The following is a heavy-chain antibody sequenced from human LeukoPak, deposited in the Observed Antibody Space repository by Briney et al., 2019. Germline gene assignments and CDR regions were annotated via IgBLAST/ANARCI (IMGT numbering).Heavy chain of an antibody. CDR1: GGSFSNYY. V-gene: IGHV4-34*01. CDR3: ARHERLRYFDWLLGGRDY. Sequence: PSETLSLTCAVYGGSFSNYYWSWIRQPPGKGLEWIGEINHSGSANYNPSLKSRVTISVDTSKNQFTLKLSSVTAADTAVYYCARHERLRYFDWLLGGRDYWGQGTLVTVSS. J-gene: IGHJ4*02. D-gene: IGHD3-9*01. CDR2: INHSGSA.